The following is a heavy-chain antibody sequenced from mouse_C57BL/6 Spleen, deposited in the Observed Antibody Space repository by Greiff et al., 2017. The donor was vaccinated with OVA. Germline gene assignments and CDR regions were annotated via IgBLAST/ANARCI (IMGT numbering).Heavy chain of an antibody. CDR1: GYTFTSYW. Sequence: QVQLQQPGAELVRPGSSVKLSCKASGYTFTSYWMHWVKQRPIQGLEWIGNIDPSDSETHYNQKFKDKATLTVDKSSSTAYMQLSSLTSEDSAVYYCARSVYDYDEGAWFAYWGQGTLVTVSA. J-gene: IGHJ3*01. CDR3: ARSVYDYDEGAWFAY. CDR2: IDPSDSET. V-gene: IGHV1-52*01. D-gene: IGHD2-4*01.